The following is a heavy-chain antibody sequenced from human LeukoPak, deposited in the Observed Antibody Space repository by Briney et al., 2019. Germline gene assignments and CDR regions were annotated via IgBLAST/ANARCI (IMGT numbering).Heavy chain of an antibody. CDR2: ISSNGGST. Sequence: PGGSLRLSCSASGFTFSSYAMHWVRQAPGKGLESVSAISSNGGSTYYADSVKGRFTISRDNSKNTLYLQMSSLRAEDTAVYYCARELPIGYGSGTFDYWGQGTLVTVSS. CDR3: ARELPIGYGSGTFDY. V-gene: IGHV3-64D*06. D-gene: IGHD3-10*01. CDR1: GFTFSSYA. J-gene: IGHJ4*02.